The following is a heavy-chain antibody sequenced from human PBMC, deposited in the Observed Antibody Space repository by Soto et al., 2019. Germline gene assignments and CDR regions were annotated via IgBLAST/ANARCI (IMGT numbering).Heavy chain of an antibody. Sequence: SETLSLTCTVSGGSISSGDYYWSWIRQPPGKGLEWIGYIYYSGSTYYNPSLKSRVTISVDTSKNQFSLKLSSVTAADTAVYYCARGVAARPRYYYYGMDVWGQGTMVTVSS. V-gene: IGHV4-30-4*01. D-gene: IGHD6-6*01. CDR3: ARGVAARPRYYYYGMDV. CDR2: IYYSGST. CDR1: GGSISSGDYY. J-gene: IGHJ6*02.